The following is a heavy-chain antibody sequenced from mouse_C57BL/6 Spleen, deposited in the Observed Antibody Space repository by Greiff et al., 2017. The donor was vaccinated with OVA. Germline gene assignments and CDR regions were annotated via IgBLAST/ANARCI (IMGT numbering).Heavy chain of an antibody. D-gene: IGHD2-1*01. CDR3: TGLLYYKAMDY. V-gene: IGHV6-3*01. J-gene: IGHJ4*01. CDR1: GFTFSTYW. Sequence: DVMLVESGGGLVQPGGSMKLSCVASGFTFSTYWMNWVRQSPEKGLEWVAHIRLNSDNYATNYAVSVKGRFNISRDESKSSVYLQMSNLRAEDTGIYYCTGLLYYKAMDYWGQGTSVTVSS. CDR2: IRLNSDNYAT.